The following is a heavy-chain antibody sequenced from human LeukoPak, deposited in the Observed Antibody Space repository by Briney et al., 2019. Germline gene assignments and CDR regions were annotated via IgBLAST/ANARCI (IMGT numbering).Heavy chain of an antibody. D-gene: IGHD4-23*01. Sequence: GGSLRLSCVGSGFAFHNYAMHWVRRPPGKGLEWVSAINWNSDTKAYADSVKGGFTISRDRARNSLYLQMDSLRPEDTALYYCAKDTGGNGAYFYAMDVWGQGTSVTVSS. J-gene: IGHJ6*02. V-gene: IGHV3-9*01. CDR2: INWNSDTK. CDR1: GFAFHNYA. CDR3: AKDTGGNGAYFYAMDV.